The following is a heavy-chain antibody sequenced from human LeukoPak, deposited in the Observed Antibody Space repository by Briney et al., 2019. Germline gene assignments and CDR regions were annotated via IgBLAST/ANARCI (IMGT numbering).Heavy chain of an antibody. Sequence: ASVKVSCKASGYTFTGHYMHWVRQAPGQGLEWMGWINPNSGGTNYAQKFQGRVTMTRDTSISTAYMELSRLRSDDTAVYYCAREYSSSWYGNWFDPWGQGTLVTVSS. V-gene: IGHV1-2*02. CDR3: AREYSSSWYGNWFDP. J-gene: IGHJ5*02. D-gene: IGHD6-13*01. CDR2: INPNSGGT. CDR1: GYTFTGHY.